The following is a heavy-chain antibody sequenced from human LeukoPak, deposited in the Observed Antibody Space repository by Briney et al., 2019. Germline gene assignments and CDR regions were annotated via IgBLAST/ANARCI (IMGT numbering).Heavy chain of an antibody. CDR3: ARVRGSSWKNYYYYGMDV. CDR2: ISSSVSSI. J-gene: IGHJ6*02. D-gene: IGHD6-13*01. Sequence: GGSLRLSCAASGFTFSNYEMNWVRQAPGKGLEWISYISSSVSSIYYADSVKGRFTISRDNAKNSLYLQMNSLRAEDTAVYYCARVRGSSWKNYYYYGMDVWGQGTTVTVSS. V-gene: IGHV3-48*03. CDR1: GFTFSNYE.